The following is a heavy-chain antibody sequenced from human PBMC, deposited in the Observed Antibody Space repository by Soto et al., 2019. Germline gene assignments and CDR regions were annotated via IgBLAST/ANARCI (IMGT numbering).Heavy chain of an antibody. J-gene: IGHJ4*02. CDR3: ARELQGLYYFDF. D-gene: IGHD4-4*01. CDR2: INADNGDT. V-gene: IGHV1-3*01. CDR1: GYTFTSYA. Sequence: ASVKVSCKASGYTFTSYAIHWVRQAPGQRLEWMGWINADNGDTKYSQKFSGRVTITRDTSANTAFMELSSLRSEDTAMYYCARELQGLYYFDFWGQGTLVTVSS.